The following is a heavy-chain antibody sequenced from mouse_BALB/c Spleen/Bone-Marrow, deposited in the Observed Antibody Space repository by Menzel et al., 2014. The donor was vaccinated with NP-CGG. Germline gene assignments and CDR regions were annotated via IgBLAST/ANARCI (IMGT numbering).Heavy chain of an antibody. CDR3: ANYYYGSSLFAY. CDR1: GFNIKDTY. D-gene: IGHD1-1*01. CDR2: IDPANGNT. V-gene: IGHV14-3*02. J-gene: IGHJ3*01. Sequence: VQLQQSGAELVRPGASVKLSCTASGFNIKDTYMHWVKQRPEQGLEWIGRIDPANGNTKYDPKFQGKATITADTSSNTTYLRISSLTSEDAAFYYSANYYYGSSLFAYWGQGTLVTVSA.